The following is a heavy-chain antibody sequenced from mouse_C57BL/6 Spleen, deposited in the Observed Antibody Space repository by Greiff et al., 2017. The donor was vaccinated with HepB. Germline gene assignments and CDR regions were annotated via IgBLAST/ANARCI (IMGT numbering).Heavy chain of an antibody. CDR1: GYAFTNYL. CDR2: INPGSGGT. D-gene: IGHD2-1*01. CDR3: ARSGDGNYAMDY. J-gene: IGHJ4*01. Sequence: VQGVESGAELVRPGTSVKVSCKASGYAFTNYLIEWVKQRPGQGLEWIGVINPGSGGTNYNEKFKGKATLTADKSSSTAYMQLSSLTSEDSAVYFCARSGDGNYAMDYWGQGTSVTVSS. V-gene: IGHV1-54*01.